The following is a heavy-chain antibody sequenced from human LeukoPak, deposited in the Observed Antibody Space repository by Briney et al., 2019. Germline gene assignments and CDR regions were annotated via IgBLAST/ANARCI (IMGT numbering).Heavy chain of an antibody. D-gene: IGHD3-9*01. Sequence: PGGSLRLSCAPSGFTVSSNYMRWVRQAPGKGLECVSVNYSCGSTYYADSVKGRFTISRDNSKNTLYLQMNSLRAEDTAVYYCASSVLRYFDWLSHFDYWGQGTLVTVSS. CDR1: GFTVSSNY. CDR3: ASSVLRYFDWLSHFDY. J-gene: IGHJ4*02. V-gene: IGHV3-53*01. CDR2: NYSCGST.